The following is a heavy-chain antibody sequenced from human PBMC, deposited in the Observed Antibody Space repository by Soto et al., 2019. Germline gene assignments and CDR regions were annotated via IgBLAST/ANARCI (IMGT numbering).Heavy chain of an antibody. J-gene: IGHJ4*02. CDR3: AKASVGYSGWYPFDY. CDR1: GFTFSSYG. D-gene: IGHD6-19*01. Sequence: PGGSLRLSCAASGFTFSSYGMHWVRQAPGKGLEWVSTISDSGGSTYYADSVKGRFTISRDNSKNTLYLQMNSLRAEDTAVYYCAKASVGYSGWYPFDYWGQGTLVTVSS. V-gene: IGHV3-23*01. CDR2: ISDSGGST.